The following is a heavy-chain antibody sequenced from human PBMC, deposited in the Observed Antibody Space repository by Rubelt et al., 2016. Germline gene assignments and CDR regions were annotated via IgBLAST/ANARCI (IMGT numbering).Heavy chain of an antibody. Sequence: QVQLQESGPGLVKSSETLSLTCAVYGGSFSGYYWSWIRQTPGKGLDWIGEINHSGSTSYNPSLQRRVTISVDTSKNQFSLKLSSVTAADTAVYYCASLSRAVGLFDYWGQGALVTVSS. J-gene: IGHJ4*02. CDR3: ASLSRAVGLFDY. D-gene: IGHD2-8*01. CDR1: GGSFSGYY. V-gene: IGHV4-34*10. CDR2: INHSGST.